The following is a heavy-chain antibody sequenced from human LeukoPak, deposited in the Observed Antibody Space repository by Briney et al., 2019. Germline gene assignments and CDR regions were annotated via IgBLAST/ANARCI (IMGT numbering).Heavy chain of an antibody. CDR1: GYTFTSYG. Sequence: ASVKVSCKASGYTFTSYGISWVRQAPGQGLEWMGWISAYNGNTNYAQKLQGRVTMTTDTSTSTAYKEPRSLRYGDTAVYYCTRGGSSGWYNLFDPWGQGTLVTVSS. V-gene: IGHV1-18*01. CDR2: ISAYNGNT. D-gene: IGHD6-19*01. CDR3: TRGGSSGWYNLFDP. J-gene: IGHJ5*02.